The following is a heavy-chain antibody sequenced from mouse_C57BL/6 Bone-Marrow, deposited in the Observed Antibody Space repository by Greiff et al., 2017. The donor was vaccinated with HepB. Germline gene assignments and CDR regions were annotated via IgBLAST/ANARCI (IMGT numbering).Heavy chain of an antibody. J-gene: IGHJ3*01. D-gene: IGHD4-1*01. V-gene: IGHV1-50*01. CDR2: IDPSDSYT. CDR1: GSTFTSYW. CDR3: ARDEGELGQAFAY. Sequence: VQLQQPGAELVKPGASVKLSCKASGSTFTSYWMQWVKQRPGQGLEWIGEIDPSDSYTNYNQKFKGKATLTVDTSSSTAYMQLSSLTSEDSAVYYCARDEGELGQAFAYWGQGTLVAVSA.